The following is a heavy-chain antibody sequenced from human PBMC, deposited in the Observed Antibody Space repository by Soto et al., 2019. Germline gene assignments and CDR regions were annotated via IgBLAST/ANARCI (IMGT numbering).Heavy chain of an antibody. V-gene: IGHV4-31*03. CDR1: GGSISSGGYY. Sequence: SETLSLTCTVSGGSISSGGYYWSWIRQHPGKGLEWIGYIYYSGSTYYNPSLKSRVTISVDTSKNQFSLKLSSVTAADTAVYYCATRRSSTLYYYYYYGMDVWGQGTTVTVSS. J-gene: IGHJ6*02. CDR2: IYYSGST. D-gene: IGHD2-2*01. CDR3: ATRRSSTLYYYYYYGMDV.